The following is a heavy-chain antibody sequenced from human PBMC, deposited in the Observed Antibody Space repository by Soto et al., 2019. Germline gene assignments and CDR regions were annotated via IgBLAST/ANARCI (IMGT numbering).Heavy chain of an antibody. D-gene: IGHD3-3*01. CDR3: ARGSLNRKTGAVTYYDFWSGTYYFDY. CDR1: GGSFSGYY. J-gene: IGHJ4*02. V-gene: IGHV4-34*01. Sequence: SETLSLTCAVYGGSFSGYYWSWIRQPPGKGLEWIGEINHSGSTNYNPSLKSRVTISVDTSKNRFSLKLGSVTAPDTAVYYCARGSLNRKTGAVTYYDFWSGTYYFDYWGQGTLVTVSS. CDR2: INHSGST.